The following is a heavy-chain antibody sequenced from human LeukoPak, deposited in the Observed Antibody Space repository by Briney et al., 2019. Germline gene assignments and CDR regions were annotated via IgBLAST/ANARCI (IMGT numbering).Heavy chain of an antibody. Sequence: PGGSPRLSCAASGFTFSSYAVHWVRQAPGKGLEWVAVISYDGSNKYYADSVKGRFTISRDNSKNTLYLQMNGLRAEDTAVYYCARAPKLFNYFDYWGQGTLVTVSS. CDR3: ARAPKLFNYFDY. V-gene: IGHV3-30-3*01. D-gene: IGHD2-15*01. CDR1: GFTFSSYA. J-gene: IGHJ4*02. CDR2: ISYDGSNK.